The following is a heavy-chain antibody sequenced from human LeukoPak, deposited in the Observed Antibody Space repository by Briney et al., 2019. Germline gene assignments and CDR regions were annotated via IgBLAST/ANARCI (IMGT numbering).Heavy chain of an antibody. J-gene: IGHJ6*02. Sequence: GGSLRLSCAASGFTFSSYSMNWARQAPGKGLEWVASINQYGNVNYYVDSVKGRFTISRDNAKNSLYLQMSNLRAEDTAVYFCARGGGLDVWGQGATVTVSS. CDR2: INQYGNVN. V-gene: IGHV3-7*03. CDR1: GFTFSSYS. CDR3: ARGGGLDV. D-gene: IGHD3-16*01.